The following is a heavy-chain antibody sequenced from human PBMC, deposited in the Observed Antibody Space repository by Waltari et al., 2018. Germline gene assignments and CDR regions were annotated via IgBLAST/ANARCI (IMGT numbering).Heavy chain of an antibody. CDR1: GFTFSSYR. V-gene: IGHV3-74*01. CDR3: ARGWGGTVTTLFDS. J-gene: IGHJ4*02. CDR2: INSDGGGT. D-gene: IGHD4-17*01. Sequence: EVQLVESGGDLGQPGGSLRLSCAASGFTFSSYRMHWVRQAPGKGLVWVLRINSDGGGTSYADSVKGRFTISRDNAKNTLYLQMNSLRVEDTAVYYCARGWGGTVTTLFDSWGQGSLVTVSS.